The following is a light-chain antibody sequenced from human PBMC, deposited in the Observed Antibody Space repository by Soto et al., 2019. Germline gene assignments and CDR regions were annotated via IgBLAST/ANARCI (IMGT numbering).Light chain of an antibody. CDR1: RSNIGAGYD. CDR2: GDT. J-gene: IGLJ2*01. Sequence: QSVLTQPPSVSGAAGQRVTISCTGSRSNIGAGYDVHWYRQLSGTGPKLLIYGDTNRPSGVPDLCSASKSVSSASLAITGLQAEDEADYYCQSFDSSLNGVIFGGGTKVTVL. CDR3: QSFDSSLNGVI. V-gene: IGLV1-40*01.